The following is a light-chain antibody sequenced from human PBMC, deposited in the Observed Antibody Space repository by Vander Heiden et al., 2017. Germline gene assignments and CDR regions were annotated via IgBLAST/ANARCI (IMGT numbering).Light chain of an antibody. CDR2: ATS. CDR1: QSITKY. Sequence: DIQMTQSPSSLSAFVGDRITIPCRTSQSITKYLNWYQQKPGRAPKLLIYATSKLQSGVPPRFSGSGSGTDFSLTVSSLQPEDFATYFCQQSYSTPYTFGQGTKLEIK. CDR3: QQSYSTPYT. J-gene: IGKJ2*01. V-gene: IGKV1-39*01.